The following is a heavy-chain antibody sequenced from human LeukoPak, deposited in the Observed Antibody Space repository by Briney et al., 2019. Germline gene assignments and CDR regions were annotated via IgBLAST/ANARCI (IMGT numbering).Heavy chain of an antibody. D-gene: IGHD3-22*01. CDR2: INHSGST. CDR3: ARGGHYYDSSGYFDY. J-gene: IGHJ4*02. V-gene: IGHV4-34*01. Sequence: SETRSLTCAVYGGSFSGYYWSWLRQPPGKGLEWIGEINHSGSTNYNPSLKRRVTISVDTSKNQFSLKLSSVTAADTAVYYCARGGHYYDSSGYFDYWGQGTLVTVSS. CDR1: GGSFSGYY.